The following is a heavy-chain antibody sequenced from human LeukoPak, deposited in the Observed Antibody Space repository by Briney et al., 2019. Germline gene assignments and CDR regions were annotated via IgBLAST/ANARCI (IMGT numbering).Heavy chain of an antibody. J-gene: IGHJ4*02. Sequence: PGGSLRLSCAASGFGFSDHYMDWVRQAPGKGLEWVGRVRNKAESYRTEYAASVKGRFTVSRDDSESSVYLQMRSLKTEDTAVYYCADVGAGGDYWGQGTQVTVSS. CDR2: VRNKAESYRT. D-gene: IGHD3-16*01. CDR3: ADVGAGGDY. CDR1: GFGFSDHY. V-gene: IGHV3-72*01.